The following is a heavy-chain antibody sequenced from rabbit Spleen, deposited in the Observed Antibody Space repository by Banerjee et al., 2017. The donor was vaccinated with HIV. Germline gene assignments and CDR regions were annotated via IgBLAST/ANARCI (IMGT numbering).Heavy chain of an antibody. CDR1: GFDFSDYG. CDR2: IDPIFGST. V-gene: IGHV1S47*01. CDR3: LRDRANIGGDYGPYYFDL. Sequence: LVESGGGLVQPGGSLKLSCKASGFDFSDYGVSWVRQAPGKGLEWIGYIDPIFGSTYYASWVNGRFTISRHNAQNTLYLQLDSLTAADTATYFCLRDRANIGGDYGPYYFDLWGPGTLSPS. J-gene: IGHJ4*01. D-gene: IGHD2-1*01.